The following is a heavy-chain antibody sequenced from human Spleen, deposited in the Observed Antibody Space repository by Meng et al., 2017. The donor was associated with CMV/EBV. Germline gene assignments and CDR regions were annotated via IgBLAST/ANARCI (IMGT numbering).Heavy chain of an antibody. CDR1: GGSFSGYY. CDR2: INHSGST. D-gene: IGHD1-26*01. Sequence: SETLSLTCAVYGGSFSGYYWSWIRQPPGKGLEWIGEINHSGSTNYNPSLKSRVTISVDTSKNQFSLKLNSLTAADTAVYYCARLVWDRGFDIWGQGAMVTVSS. V-gene: IGHV4-34*01. J-gene: IGHJ3*02. CDR3: ARLVWDRGFDI.